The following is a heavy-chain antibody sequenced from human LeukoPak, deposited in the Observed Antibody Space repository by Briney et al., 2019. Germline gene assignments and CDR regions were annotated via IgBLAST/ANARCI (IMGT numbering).Heavy chain of an antibody. Sequence: ASVKVSCKASGYTFTNYYIHWVRQAPGQGPEWMGIINPSSGSTSYAQKFQGRLSMTRDTSTSTVYMDLSNLRSKDTAIYYCARHSLPGTTPFDYWGQGTLVTVSS. J-gene: IGHJ4*02. CDR1: GYTFTNYY. V-gene: IGHV1-46*01. CDR3: ARHSLPGTTPFDY. D-gene: IGHD1-1*01. CDR2: INPSSGST.